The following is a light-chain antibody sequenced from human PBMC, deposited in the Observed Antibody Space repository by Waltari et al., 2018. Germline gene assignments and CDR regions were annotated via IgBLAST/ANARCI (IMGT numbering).Light chain of an antibody. CDR3: QQTHSSPQT. J-gene: IGKJ4*02. CDR1: QSINTF. CDR2: LTS. Sequence: DIEMTQSPSSLSASVGDRVTITCRASQSINTFLNWYQQKPGKAPKVLVYLTSSLQNVVPSRFSGSGSGTDFTLTISSLQPADFATYYCQQTHSSPQTFGRGTTVEIK. V-gene: IGKV1-39*01.